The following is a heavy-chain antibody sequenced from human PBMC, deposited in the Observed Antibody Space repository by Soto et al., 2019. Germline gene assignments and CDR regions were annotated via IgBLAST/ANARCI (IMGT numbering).Heavy chain of an antibody. J-gene: IGHJ4*02. CDR3: ARDGQLDDSSGYYPN. Sequence: GGSLRLSCAASGFTFSSYWMSWVRQAQGKGLEWVANIKQDGSEKYYVDSVKGRFTISRDNAKNSLYLQMNSLRAEDAAVYYCARDGQLDDSSGYYPNWGQGTLVTVSS. D-gene: IGHD3-22*01. CDR2: IKQDGSEK. V-gene: IGHV3-7*05. CDR1: GFTFSSYW.